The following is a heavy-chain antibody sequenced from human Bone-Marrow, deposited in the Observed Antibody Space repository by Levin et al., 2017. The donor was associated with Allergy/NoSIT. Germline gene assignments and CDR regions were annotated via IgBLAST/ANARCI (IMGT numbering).Heavy chain of an antibody. CDR1: GGTFSNSA. Sequence: MAGGSLRLSCKASGGTFSNSAISWVRQAPGQGLEWMGGIITIFGRGQGMGGLIPMSGTPNYAQNFQGRVTITADKSTNTAYMELSSLESEDTAVYYCARGGYIKDVWSAVSPRYRFDAFDIWGQGTMVTVSS. V-gene: IGHV1-69*06. J-gene: IGHJ3*02. CDR2: IITIFGRGQGMGGLIPMSGTP. CDR3: ARGGYIKDVWSAVSPRYRFDAFDI. D-gene: IGHD3-3*01.